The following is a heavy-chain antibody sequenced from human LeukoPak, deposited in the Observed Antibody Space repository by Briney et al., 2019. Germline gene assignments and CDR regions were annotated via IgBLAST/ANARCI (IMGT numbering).Heavy chain of an antibody. J-gene: IGHJ4*02. V-gene: IGHV3-53*04. Sequence: GGSLRLSCAASGFGVSSNYMSWVRQAPGKGLEWVSLIYAGGGSGPYYADSVRGRFTGSRHDCKITLGLQRNSLRVDDTAMYYGLRQGPGNPLRCGQGALVSVSS. CDR1: GFGVSSNY. D-gene: IGHD1-14*01. CDR3: LRQGPGNPLR. CDR2: IYAGGGSGP.